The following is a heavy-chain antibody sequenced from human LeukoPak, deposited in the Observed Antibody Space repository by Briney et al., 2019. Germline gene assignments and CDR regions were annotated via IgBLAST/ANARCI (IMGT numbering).Heavy chain of an antibody. CDR1: GFTFSSYS. J-gene: IGHJ4*02. V-gene: IGHV3-21*05. Sequence: PGGSLRLSCAASGFTFSSYSMNWVRQAPGKGLEWVSYISSSSSYIYYADSVKGRFTISRDNAKNSLYLQMNSLRAEDTAVYYCLAGEGDYPVWGQGTLVTVSS. D-gene: IGHD3-10*01. CDR3: LAGEGDYPV. CDR2: ISSSSSYI.